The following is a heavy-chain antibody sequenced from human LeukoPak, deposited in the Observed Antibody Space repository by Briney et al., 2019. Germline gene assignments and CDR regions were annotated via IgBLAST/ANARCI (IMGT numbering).Heavy chain of an antibody. D-gene: IGHD3-22*01. V-gene: IGHV1-2*02. CDR1: GYTFTGQY. CDR2: INPNSGGT. CDR3: ARSYSYDSSGYYGAK. J-gene: IGHJ4*02. Sequence: ASVKVSCEASGYTFTGQYIHWVRQAPRQGPEWMGWINPNSGGTNYAQKFQGRVTMTRDTSISTAYMEVSSLRSDDTAVYYCARSYSYDSSGYYGAKWGQGTLVTVSS.